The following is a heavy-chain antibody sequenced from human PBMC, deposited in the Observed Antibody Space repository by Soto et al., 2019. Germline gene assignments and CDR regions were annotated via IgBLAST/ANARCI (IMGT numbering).Heavy chain of an antibody. V-gene: IGHV1-69*01. CDR2: IIPIFGTA. CDR1: GGTFSSYA. D-gene: IGHD3-22*01. CDR3: ARVLGEGGYYYDSSGYYFYY. J-gene: IGHJ4*02. Sequence: QVQLVQSGAEVKKPGSSVKVSCKASGGTFSSYAISWVRQAPGQGLEWMGGIIPIFGTANYAQKFQGRVTITADESTSTAYMELSSLRSEDTAVYYCARVLGEGGYYYDSSGYYFYYWGQGTLVTVSS.